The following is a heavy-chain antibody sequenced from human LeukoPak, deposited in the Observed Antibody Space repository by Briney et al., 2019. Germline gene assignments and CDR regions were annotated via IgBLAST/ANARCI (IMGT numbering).Heavy chain of an antibody. J-gene: IGHJ4*02. CDR3: ARDRGSGWYDY. V-gene: IGHV4-4*07. CDR1: GGSISSDY. D-gene: IGHD6-19*01. CDR2: IQSSGST. Sequence: SETLSLTCTGSGGSISSDYWNWIRQPAGKGVEWIGRIQSSGSTNYNPSPKSRLTMSVDTSKNQFSLKLSSVTTADTAVYYCARDRGSGWYDYWGQGTLVTVSS.